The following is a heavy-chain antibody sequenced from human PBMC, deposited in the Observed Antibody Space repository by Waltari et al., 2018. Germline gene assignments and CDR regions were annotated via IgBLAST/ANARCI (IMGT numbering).Heavy chain of an antibody. J-gene: IGHJ4*02. CDR3: ATSNSGGRRGFDY. V-gene: IGHV1-24*01. CDR1: GYALSELS. Sequence: QVQLEQSGAEVKKPGASMKVSCKVSGYALSELSMHWVRQAPGEGLEWMGGFNPEDGEIIYAQKVRGRVTRTEDTSTETVYMDLSSLRSEDTAVYYCATSNSGGRRGFDYWGQGTLVTVSS. CDR2: FNPEDGEI. D-gene: IGHD2-15*01.